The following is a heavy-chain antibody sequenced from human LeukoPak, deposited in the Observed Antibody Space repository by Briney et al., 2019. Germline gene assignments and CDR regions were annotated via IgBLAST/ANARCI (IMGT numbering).Heavy chain of an antibody. CDR2: ISSSSSHM. Sequence: GGSLRLSCAASGFTFNSYSMYWVRQAPGKGLEWVSSISSSSSHMFYADSVKGRFSISRDNAKNSLYLQTNSVRAEDTAVYYCVRDSGSSYGYYFLHWGQGTLVTVSS. J-gene: IGHJ1*01. D-gene: IGHD1-26*01. V-gene: IGHV3-21*01. CDR1: GFTFNSYS. CDR3: VRDSGSSYGYYFLH.